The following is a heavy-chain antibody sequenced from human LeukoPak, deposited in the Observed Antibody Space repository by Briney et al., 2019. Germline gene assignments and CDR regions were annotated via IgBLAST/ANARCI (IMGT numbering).Heavy chain of an antibody. J-gene: IGHJ4*02. Sequence: PGGSQRLSCAASGFTFSTYTMNWVRQAPGKGLEWVSSFSRSGPYTYYADSVKGRFTISRDNARNSLYLQMNSPRAEDTAVYYCARVAPDYYDPGDYWGQGTLVTVSS. D-gene: IGHD3-22*01. CDR1: GFTFSTYT. CDR3: ARVAPDYYDPGDY. V-gene: IGHV3-21*01. CDR2: FSRSGPYT.